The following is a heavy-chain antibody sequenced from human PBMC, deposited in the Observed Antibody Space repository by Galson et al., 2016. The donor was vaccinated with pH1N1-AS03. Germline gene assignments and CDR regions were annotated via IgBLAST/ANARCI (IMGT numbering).Heavy chain of an antibody. CDR1: GFTFNEYY. J-gene: IGHJ4*02. Sequence: SLRLSCAASGFTFNEYYMSWIRQAPGKGLEWVAYISSSGSNIYYRDSVKGRFTVSRDNAKNSVYLQMDSLRLDDSAVYYCVREGRGNYGSGSPYWGQGTLVTVSS. D-gene: IGHD3-10*01. V-gene: IGHV3-11*01. CDR2: ISSSGSNI. CDR3: VREGRGNYGSGSPY.